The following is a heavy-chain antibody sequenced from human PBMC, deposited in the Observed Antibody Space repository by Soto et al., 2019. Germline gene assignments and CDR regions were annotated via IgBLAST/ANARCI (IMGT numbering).Heavy chain of an antibody. D-gene: IGHD3-22*01. J-gene: IGHJ4*02. CDR3: ARGVVVTGNFDY. Sequence: QVQLQESGPGLVKPSQTLSLTCAVSGGSFNSSGYFWNWIRQHPGKGLEWLGYIYYSGSAFYNPSLKRRVDISVDTSKNQFSLKVSSLTAADTAVYYCARGVVVTGNFDYWGQGTLVTVSS. V-gene: IGHV4-31*11. CDR2: IYYSGSA. CDR1: GGSFNSSGYF.